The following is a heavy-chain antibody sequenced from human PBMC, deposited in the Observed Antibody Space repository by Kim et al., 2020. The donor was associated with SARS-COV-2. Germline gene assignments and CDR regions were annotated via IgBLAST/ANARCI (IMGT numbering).Heavy chain of an antibody. CDR1: SDSISSYY. CDR2: IYYSGST. Sequence: SETLSLTCSVSSDSISSYYCSWIRQLPGKGLEWLGYIYYSGSTDYNPSLKSRVTISWDTSKNQFPLDLTSVTDADTAVYYCARSEGRGSWHQFDYWGQGILVTVSS. CDR3: ARSEGRGSWHQFDY. J-gene: IGHJ4*02. D-gene: IGHD6-13*01. V-gene: IGHV4-59*01.